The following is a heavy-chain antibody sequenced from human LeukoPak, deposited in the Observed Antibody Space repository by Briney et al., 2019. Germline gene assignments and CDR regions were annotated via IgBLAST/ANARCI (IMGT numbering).Heavy chain of an antibody. CDR3: ARLTTGYYKGYYYYMDV. J-gene: IGHJ6*03. CDR2: INHSGST. CDR1: GGSFSGYY. Sequence: SETLSLTCAVYGGSFSGYYWSWIRQPPGKGLEWIGEINHSGSTNYNPSLKSRVTISVDTSKNQFSLKLSSVPAADTAVYYCARLTTGYYKGYYYYMDVWGKGTTVTISS. D-gene: IGHD3-9*01. V-gene: IGHV4-34*01.